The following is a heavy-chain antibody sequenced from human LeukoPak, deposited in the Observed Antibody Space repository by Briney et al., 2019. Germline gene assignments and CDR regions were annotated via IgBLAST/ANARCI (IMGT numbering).Heavy chain of an antibody. CDR2: ISTNGGTT. Sequence: GGSLRLSCAASGFTFSNYAMSWVRQAPGKGLEWVSSISTNGGTTYYADSVKGRFTISRGNSKNTLFLQMNSLRAEDTAVYYCVKEDHSGSYYYFDYWGQGTLVTVSS. D-gene: IGHD1-26*01. CDR3: VKEDHSGSYYYFDY. CDR1: GFTFSNYA. V-gene: IGHV3-23*01. J-gene: IGHJ4*02.